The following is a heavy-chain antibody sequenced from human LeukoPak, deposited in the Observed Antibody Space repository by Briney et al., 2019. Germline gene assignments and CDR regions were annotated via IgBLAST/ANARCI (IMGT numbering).Heavy chain of an antibody. J-gene: IGHJ4*02. CDR2: VNHSGST. V-gene: IGHV4-61*10. CDR1: GGSISSGSYY. Sequence: SETLSLTCTVSGGSISSGSYYWSWIRQPAGKGLEWIGEVNHSGSTNYNPSLKSRVTISVDTSKNQFSLKLTSVTAADTAVYYCASLVVVTATWGQGTLVTVSS. CDR3: ASLVVVTAT. D-gene: IGHD2-21*02.